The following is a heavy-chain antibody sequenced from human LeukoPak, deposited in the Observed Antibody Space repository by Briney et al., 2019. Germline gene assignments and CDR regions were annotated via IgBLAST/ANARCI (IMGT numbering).Heavy chain of an antibody. D-gene: IGHD2-2*01. CDR2: INHSGST. CDR3: ARASVGCSSTSCYSTQFDY. CDR1: GGSFSGYY. V-gene: IGHV4-34*01. J-gene: IGHJ4*02. Sequence: SETLSLTCAVYGGSFSGYYRSWIRQPPGKGLEWIGEINHSGSTNYNPSLKSRVTISVDTSKNQFSLKLSSVTAADTAVYYCARASVGCSSTSCYSTQFDYWGQGTLVTVSS.